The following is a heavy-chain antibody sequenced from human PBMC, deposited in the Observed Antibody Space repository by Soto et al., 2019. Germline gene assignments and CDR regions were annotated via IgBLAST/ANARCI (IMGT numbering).Heavy chain of an antibody. J-gene: IGHJ5*02. CDR1: GYTFTTYG. CDR2: ISAYNGDT. CDR3: AGSAIVGTIMVRTWCDP. D-gene: IGHD5-12*01. Sequence: QVQLVQSGAEVKEPGASVKVSCTASGYTFTTYGITWVRQAPGQGLEWMGWISAYNGDTNYAQKFQDRVTMTTDTSTSTAYLELGSLKSDDTAVYYCAGSAIVGTIMVRTWCDPWGQGTLVTVSS. V-gene: IGHV1-18*01.